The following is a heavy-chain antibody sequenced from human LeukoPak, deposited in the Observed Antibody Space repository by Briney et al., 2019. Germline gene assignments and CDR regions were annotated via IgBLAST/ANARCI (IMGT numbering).Heavy chain of an antibody. J-gene: IGHJ3*02. D-gene: IGHD6-19*01. CDR3: ARDPWVDGSGWGWAFDI. CDR1: GGSMSNYY. CDR2: IYTSGST. V-gene: IGHV4-4*07. Sequence: SETLSLTCTVSGGSMSNYYWSWIRQPAGKGLEWIGRIYTSGSTNYNPSLKSRVTMSVDTSKNQFSLKLSSVTAADTAVYYCARDPWVDGSGWGWAFDIWGQGTMVTVSS.